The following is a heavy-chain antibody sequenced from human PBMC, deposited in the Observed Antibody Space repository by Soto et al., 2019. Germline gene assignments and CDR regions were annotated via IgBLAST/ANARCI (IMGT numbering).Heavy chain of an antibody. CDR2: ISGGGGST. CDR3: AKTSSPRYYYYMAV. CDR1: GFTFGTYG. J-gene: IGHJ6*03. V-gene: IGHV3-23*01. D-gene: IGHD2-15*01. Sequence: GGSLRLSCAASGFTFGTYGMTWVRQAPGKGLEWVSSISGGGGSTYYADPVKGRYTISRDNSENTLFLQMDSLRADDTAVYYCAKTSSPRYYYYMAVWGRGTTVTVSS.